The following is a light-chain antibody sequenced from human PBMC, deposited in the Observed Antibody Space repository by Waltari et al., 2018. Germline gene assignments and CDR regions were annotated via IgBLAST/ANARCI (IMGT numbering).Light chain of an antibody. CDR1: RVISNY. CDR2: DGA. CDR3: QQYNSYPYT. V-gene: IGKV1-16*01. Sequence: DIQMTQSPSSLSASVGDRVTITCRAIRVISNYVPWFQQPPGKAPKPLIYDGASLQSGVPSRFRGSGYGTDFSLTINSLQPEDFATYYCQQYNSYPYTFGQGTKL. J-gene: IGKJ2*01.